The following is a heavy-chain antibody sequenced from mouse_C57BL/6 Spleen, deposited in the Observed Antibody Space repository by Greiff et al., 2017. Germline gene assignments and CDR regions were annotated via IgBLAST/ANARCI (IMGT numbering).Heavy chain of an antibody. CDR3: ARHKPQAPFDY. J-gene: IGHJ2*01. Sequence: KLVESGGDLVKPGGSLKLSCAASGFTFSSYGMSWVRQTPDKRLEWVATISSGGSYTYYPDSVKGRFTISRDNAKNTLYLQMSSLKSEDTAMYYCARHKPQAPFDYWGQGTTLTVSS. V-gene: IGHV5-6*02. D-gene: IGHD3-2*02. CDR1: GFTFSSYG. CDR2: ISSGGSYT.